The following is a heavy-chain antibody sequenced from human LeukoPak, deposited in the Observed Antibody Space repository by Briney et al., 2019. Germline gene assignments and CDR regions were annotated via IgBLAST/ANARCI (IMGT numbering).Heavy chain of an antibody. V-gene: IGHV1-69*13. CDR2: IIPIFGTA. CDR1: GGTFSSYA. Sequence: SVKVSCKASGGTFSSYAISWVRQTPGRGLEWMGGIIPIFGTANYAQKFQGRVTITADESTSTAYMELSSLRSEDTAVYYCARPSTPYSSSSGNDYWGQGTLVTVSS. J-gene: IGHJ4*02. CDR3: ARPSTPYSSSSGNDY. D-gene: IGHD6-6*01.